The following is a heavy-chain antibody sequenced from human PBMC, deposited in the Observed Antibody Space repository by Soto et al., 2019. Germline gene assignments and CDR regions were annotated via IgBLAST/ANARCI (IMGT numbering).Heavy chain of an antibody. CDR3: ARDGEGF. J-gene: IGHJ4*02. CDR1: GFTFRSNW. Sequence: AGSLRLSCAASGFTFRSNWMHWVRRVPGRGLVWVARINTDGSETTYEDSVEGRFTISRDNARNTLHLQMNSLRVEDTAVYYCARDGEGFWGQGTLVTVSS. CDR2: INTDGSET. D-gene: IGHD2-21*01. V-gene: IGHV3-74*01.